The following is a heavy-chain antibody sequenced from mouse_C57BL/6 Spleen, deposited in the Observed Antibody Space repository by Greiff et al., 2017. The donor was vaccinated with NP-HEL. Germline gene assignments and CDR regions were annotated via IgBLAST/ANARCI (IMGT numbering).Heavy chain of an antibody. CDR2: IYPGDGDT. V-gene: IGHV1-82*01. Sequence: VQLQESGPELVKPGASVKISCKASGYAFSSSWMNWVKQRPGKGLEWIGRIYPGDGDTNYNGKFKGKATLTADKSSSTAYMQLSSLTSEDSAVYFCARESTTVVVSYYFDYWGQGTTRTVSS. J-gene: IGHJ2*01. D-gene: IGHD1-1*01. CDR3: ARESTTVVVSYYFDY. CDR1: GYAFSSSW.